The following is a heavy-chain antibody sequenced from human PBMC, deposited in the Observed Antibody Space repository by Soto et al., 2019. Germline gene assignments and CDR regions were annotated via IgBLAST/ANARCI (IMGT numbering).Heavy chain of an antibody. V-gene: IGHV5-51*01. CDR3: ARQTQHSGEYTDY. J-gene: IGHJ4*02. Sequence: GESRKISCKGSGYSFTSYWIGWVRQMPGKGLEWMGIIYPGDSDTRYSPSFQGQVTISADKSISTAYLQWSSLKASDTAMYYCARQTQHSGEYTDYSGQGPLVTVST. D-gene: IGHD5-12*01. CDR1: GYSFTSYW. CDR2: IYPGDSDT.